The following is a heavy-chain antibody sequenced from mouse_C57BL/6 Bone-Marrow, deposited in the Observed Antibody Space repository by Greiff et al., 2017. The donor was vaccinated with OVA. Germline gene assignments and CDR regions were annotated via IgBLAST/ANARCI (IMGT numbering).Heavy chain of an antibody. CDR1: GFTFSDYY. CDR3: ARDGGVLRDYAMDY. D-gene: IGHD1-1*01. Sequence: EVKLVESAGGLVQPGSSMKLSCTASGFTFSDYYMAWVRQVPEKGLEWVANINYDGSSTYYLDSLKSRFIISRDNAKNILYLQMSSLKSEDTATYYCARDGGVLRDYAMDYWGQGTSVTVSS. V-gene: IGHV5-16*01. J-gene: IGHJ4*01. CDR2: INYDGSST.